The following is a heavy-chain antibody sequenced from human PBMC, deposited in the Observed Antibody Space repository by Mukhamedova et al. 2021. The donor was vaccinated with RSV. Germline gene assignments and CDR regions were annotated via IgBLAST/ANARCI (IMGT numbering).Heavy chain of an antibody. V-gene: IGHV3-7*03. D-gene: IGHD6-19*01. CDR2: INQDGSEK. J-gene: IGHJ4*02. Sequence: MNWVRQAPGKGLEWVAVINQDGSEKYYVDSVKGRFTISRDNAKNSLYLQMNSLRADDTAVYYCAGGSGWLIDYWGQGTLGTVSS. CDR3: AGGSGWLIDY.